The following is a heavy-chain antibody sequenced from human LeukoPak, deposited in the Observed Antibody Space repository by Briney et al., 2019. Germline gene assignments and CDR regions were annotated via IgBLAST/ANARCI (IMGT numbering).Heavy chain of an antibody. V-gene: IGHV3-30-3*01. CDR2: ISYDGNNK. J-gene: IGHJ4*02. Sequence: PGRSLRLSCAASGFTFSSYAMHWVRQAPGKGLEWVAVISYDGNNKFYADSVKGRFTISRDNSKNTLYLQMNSLRAEDTAVYYCARSPSVGCSGGSCYAFPIDYWGQGTLVTVSS. CDR3: ARSPSVGCSGGSCYAFPIDY. CDR1: GFTFSSYA. D-gene: IGHD2-15*01.